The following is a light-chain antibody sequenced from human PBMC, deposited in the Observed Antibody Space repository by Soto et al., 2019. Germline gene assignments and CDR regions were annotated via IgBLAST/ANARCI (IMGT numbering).Light chain of an antibody. Sequence: DIQLTQSPSFLSASVGDRVTITCRASQTISSWLAWYQQKPGKAPKXLIYKASALKSGVPSRFSGSGSGTELTITISSLQPDDFETYYCQHYNSYSEAFGQGTKVDIK. CDR1: QTISSW. CDR3: QHYNSYSEA. J-gene: IGKJ1*01. CDR2: KAS. V-gene: IGKV1-5*03.